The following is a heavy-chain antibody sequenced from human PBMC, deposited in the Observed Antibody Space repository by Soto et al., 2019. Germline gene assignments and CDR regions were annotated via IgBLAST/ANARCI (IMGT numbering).Heavy chain of an antibody. CDR1: GGSFSNDY. V-gene: IGHV4-59*01. CDR3: ARDRYFYDSRGYYRTLDS. CDR2: IFHTGII. D-gene: IGHD3-22*01. J-gene: IGHJ5*01. Sequence: QVQLQESGPGLVKPSETLSLSCFISGGSFSNDYWTWIRQSPGKGLEWIGYIFHTGIIDYNPSVKSRVTISIDKSRNLFSLNLTSVTAADTAVYYCARDRYFYDSRGYYRTLDSWGQGTLVTVSS.